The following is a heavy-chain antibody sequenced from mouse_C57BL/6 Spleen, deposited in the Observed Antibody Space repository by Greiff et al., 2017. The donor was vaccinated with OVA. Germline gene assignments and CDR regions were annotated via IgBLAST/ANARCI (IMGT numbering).Heavy chain of an antibody. D-gene: IGHD2-3*01. J-gene: IGHJ3*01. V-gene: IGHV3-6*01. CDR1: GYSITSGYY. CDR2: ISYDGSN. Sequence: EVQLQQSGPGLVKPSQSLSLTCSVTGYSITSGYYWNWIRQFPGNTLEWMGYISYDGSNNYNPSLKNRISITRDTSKNQFFLKLNSVTTEDTATYYCARPYDGYYPAWFAYWGQGTLVTVSA. CDR3: ARPYDGYYPAWFAY.